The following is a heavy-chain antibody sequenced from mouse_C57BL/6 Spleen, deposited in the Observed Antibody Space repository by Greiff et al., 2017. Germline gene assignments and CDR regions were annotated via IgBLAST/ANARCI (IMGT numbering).Heavy chain of an antibody. V-gene: IGHV3-6*01. CDR1: GYSITSGYY. J-gene: IGHJ2*01. D-gene: IGHD1-1*01. CDR2: ISYDGSN. CDR3: ARRTTVVENCFDY. Sequence: EVKLVESGPGLVKPSQSLSLTCSVTGYSITSGYYWNWIRQFPGNKLEWMGYISYDGSNNYNPSLKNRISITRDTSKNQFFLKLNSVTTEDTATYYCARRTTVVENCFDYWGQGTTLTVSS.